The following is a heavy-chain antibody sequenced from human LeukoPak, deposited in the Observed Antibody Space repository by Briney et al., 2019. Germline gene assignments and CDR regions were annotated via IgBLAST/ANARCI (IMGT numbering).Heavy chain of an antibody. D-gene: IGHD5-24*01. CDR1: GFTFSSYA. CDR2: ISYDGSNK. CDR3: ERDPWRWLQSHYFDY. V-gene: IGHV3-30-3*01. J-gene: IGHJ4*02. Sequence: GGSLRLSCAASGFTFSSYAMHWVRQAPGKGLEWVAVISYDGSNKYYADSVKGRFTISRDNSKNTLYLQMNSLRAEDTAVYYCERDPWRWLQSHYFDYWGQGTLVTVSS.